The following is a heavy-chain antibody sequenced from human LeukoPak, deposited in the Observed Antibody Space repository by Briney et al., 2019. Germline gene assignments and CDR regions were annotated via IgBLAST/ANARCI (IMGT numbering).Heavy chain of an antibody. J-gene: IGHJ6*03. CDR3: ARDETGSTATKYYYYMDV. CDR2: IIPISGTA. D-gene: IGHD3-10*01. V-gene: IGHV1-69*01. Sequence: SVKVSCKASGGTFSSYAISWVRQAPGQGLEWMGGIIPISGTANYAQKFQGRVTITADESTSTAYMELSSLRSEDTAVYYCARDETGSTATKYYYYMDVWGKGTTVTVSS. CDR1: GGTFSSYA.